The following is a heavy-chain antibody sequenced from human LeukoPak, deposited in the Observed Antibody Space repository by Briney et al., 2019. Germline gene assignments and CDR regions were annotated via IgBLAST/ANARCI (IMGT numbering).Heavy chain of an antibody. CDR3: ARYSNPGVLHH. V-gene: IGHV4-59*01. CDR1: GGSISSYY. J-gene: IGHJ5*02. Sequence: SETLSLTCTVSGGSISSYYWSWIRQPPGKGLEWIGYIYYSESTNYNPSLKSRVTISVDTSKNQFSLKLSSVTAADTAVYYCARYSNPGVLHHWGQGTLVTVSS. D-gene: IGHD4-11*01. CDR2: IYYSEST.